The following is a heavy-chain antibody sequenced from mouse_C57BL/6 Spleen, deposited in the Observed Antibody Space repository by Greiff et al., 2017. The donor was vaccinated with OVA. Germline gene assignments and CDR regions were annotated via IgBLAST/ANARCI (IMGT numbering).Heavy chain of an antibody. Sequence: QVQLQQSGPGLVQPSQSLSITCTVSGFSLTSYGVHWVRQSPGKGLEWLGVIWSGGSTDYNAAFISRLSISKDNSKSQVFFKMNSLQADDTSIYYCARNGGVDYPYWYFDVWGTGTTVTVSS. J-gene: IGHJ1*03. CDR3: ARNGGVDYPYWYFDV. V-gene: IGHV2-2*01. D-gene: IGHD2-4*01. CDR2: IWSGGST. CDR1: GFSLTSYG.